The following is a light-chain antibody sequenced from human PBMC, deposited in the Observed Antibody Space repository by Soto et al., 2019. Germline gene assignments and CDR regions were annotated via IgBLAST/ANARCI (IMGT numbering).Light chain of an antibody. CDR1: QSTSSA. CDR2: ATS. Sequence: IQMTQSPSTLSASAGDRVTITCRASQSTSSALGWYQKKPGTAPKLLIYATSSLQSGVPSRFSGSGSDTDFTLTISSLQPEDSATYYCLQDYNYVFTFGQGTKVEIK. J-gene: IGKJ1*01. CDR3: LQDYNYVFT. V-gene: IGKV1-6*01.